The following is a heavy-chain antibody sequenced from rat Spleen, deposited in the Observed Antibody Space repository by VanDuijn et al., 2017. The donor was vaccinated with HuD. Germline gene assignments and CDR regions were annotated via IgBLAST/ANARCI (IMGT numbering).Heavy chain of an antibody. Sequence: EVQLVESGGGLVQPGRSLKLSCAASGFTFSDYNMAWVRQAPKKGLEWVATISYDGSSTYYRDSVKGRFTISRDNAKSTLYLEMDSLRSEDTATYYCARHNSGYGVMDAWGKGASVTVSS. D-gene: IGHD4-3*01. CDR3: ARHNSGYGVMDA. CDR1: GFTFSDYN. V-gene: IGHV5-7*01. J-gene: IGHJ4*01. CDR2: ISYDGSST.